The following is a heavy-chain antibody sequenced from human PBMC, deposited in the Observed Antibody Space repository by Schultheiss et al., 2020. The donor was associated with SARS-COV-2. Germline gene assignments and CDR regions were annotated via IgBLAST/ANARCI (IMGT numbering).Heavy chain of an antibody. Sequence: ASVKVSCKASGYTFTGYYMHWVRQAPGQGLEWMGWINPNSGGTNYAQKFQGRVTMTTDTSTSTAYMELRSLRSDDTAVYYCARVVVPASDAFDIWGQGTMVTVSS. CDR3: ARVVVPASDAFDI. J-gene: IGHJ3*02. V-gene: IGHV1-2*02. D-gene: IGHD2-2*01. CDR2: INPNSGGT. CDR1: GYTFTGYY.